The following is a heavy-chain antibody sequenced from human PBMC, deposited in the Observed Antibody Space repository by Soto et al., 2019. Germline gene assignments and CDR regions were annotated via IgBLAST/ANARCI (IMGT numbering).Heavy chain of an antibody. V-gene: IGHV4-59*01. CDR2: IYYSGST. CDR3: ARGIAAAMSWFDP. Sequence: QVQLQESGPGLVKPSETLSLTCTVSGGSISSYYWSWIRQPPGKGLEWIGYIYYSGSTNYNPSLKSRVTISVDTSKNQFSLKLSSVTAADTAVYYCARGIAAAMSWFDPWGQGTLVTVSS. D-gene: IGHD6-13*01. J-gene: IGHJ5*02. CDR1: GGSISSYY.